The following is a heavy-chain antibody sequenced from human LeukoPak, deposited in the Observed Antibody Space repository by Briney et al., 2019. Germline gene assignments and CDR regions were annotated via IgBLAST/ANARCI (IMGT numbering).Heavy chain of an antibody. J-gene: IGHJ5*02. Sequence: PSETLSLTCTVSGYSISSGYYWGWIRQPPGKGLEWIGSIYHSGSTYYNPSLKSRVTISVDTSKNQFSLKLSSVTAADTAVYYCARATAIEDKAFDPWGQGTLVTVSS. D-gene: IGHD2-21*02. CDR2: IYHSGST. CDR1: GYSISSGYY. CDR3: ARATAIEDKAFDP. V-gene: IGHV4-38-2*02.